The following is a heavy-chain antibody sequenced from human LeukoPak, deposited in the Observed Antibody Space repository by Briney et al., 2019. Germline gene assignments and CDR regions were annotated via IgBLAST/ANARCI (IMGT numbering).Heavy chain of an antibody. J-gene: IGHJ4*02. V-gene: IGHV4-59*01. Sequence: PSETLSLTCTVSDASISGYYWSWIRQPPGKGLEWIGSIHFSGSTNYNPSLRSRVTMSVDTSKNQLSLKLSSVTAADTAVYYCARDLGGIYFDYWGQGTLVTVSS. CDR2: IHFSGST. CDR1: DASISGYY. D-gene: IGHD1-26*01. CDR3: ARDLGGIYFDY.